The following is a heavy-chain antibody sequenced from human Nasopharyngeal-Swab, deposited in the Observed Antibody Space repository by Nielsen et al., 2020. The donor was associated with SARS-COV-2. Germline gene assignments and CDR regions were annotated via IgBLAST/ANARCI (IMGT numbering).Heavy chain of an antibody. D-gene: IGHD5-24*01. Sequence: GGSLRLSCAASGFTFSSFGMHWVRRAPGKGLEWVAVISYDGNNKYYADSVKGRFTISRDNSKNTLYLQMDSLRAEDTAVYYCAKVRDGYNQGFDYWGQGTLVTVSS. CDR2: ISYDGNNK. CDR1: GFTFSSFG. CDR3: AKVRDGYNQGFDY. V-gene: IGHV3-30*18. J-gene: IGHJ4*02.